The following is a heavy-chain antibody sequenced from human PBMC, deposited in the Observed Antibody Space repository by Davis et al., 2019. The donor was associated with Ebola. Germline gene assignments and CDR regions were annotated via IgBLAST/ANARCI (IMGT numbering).Heavy chain of an antibody. Sequence: GESLKISCAASGFTFSNYEMNWVRQAPGKGLEWLSYISSSGSNIYYADSVKGRFTISRDNAKNSLFLQMNSLRAEDTAVYYCAIPDCSGANCYSVYIKNWGQGTLVTVSS. CDR2: ISSSGSNI. V-gene: IGHV3-48*03. J-gene: IGHJ4*02. CDR3: AIPDCSGANCYSVYIKN. D-gene: IGHD2-15*01. CDR1: GFTFSNYE.